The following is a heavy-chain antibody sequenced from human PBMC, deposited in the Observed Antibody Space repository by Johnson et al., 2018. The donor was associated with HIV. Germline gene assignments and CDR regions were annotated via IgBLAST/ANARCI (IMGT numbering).Heavy chain of an antibody. CDR1: GFTFGDYA. V-gene: IGHV3-30*02. D-gene: IGHD3-3*01. Sequence: QVQLVESGGGLVQPGRSLRLSCTTSGFTFGDYAMSWFRQAPGKGLEWVAFIRYDGSNKYYADSVKGRFTISRDNSKNTLYLQMNSLRAEDTAVYYCAKDPTYYNFWSGYYSGAFDIWGQGTMVTVSS. J-gene: IGHJ3*02. CDR2: IRYDGSNK. CDR3: AKDPTYYNFWSGYYSGAFDI.